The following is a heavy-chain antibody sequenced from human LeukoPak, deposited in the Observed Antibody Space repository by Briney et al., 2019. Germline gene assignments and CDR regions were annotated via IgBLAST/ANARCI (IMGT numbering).Heavy chain of an antibody. V-gene: IGHV1-24*01. CDR2: FDPEDGET. CDR1: GYTLTEFS. D-gene: IGHD6-19*01. Sequence: GASVKVSCKVSGYTLTEFSMHWVRQAPGKGLEWMGGFDPEDGETIYAQKFQGRVTMTEDTSTDTAYMELSSLRSEDTAVYYCATGPIAVAGTFDYWGQGTLVTVSS. J-gene: IGHJ4*02. CDR3: ATGPIAVAGTFDY.